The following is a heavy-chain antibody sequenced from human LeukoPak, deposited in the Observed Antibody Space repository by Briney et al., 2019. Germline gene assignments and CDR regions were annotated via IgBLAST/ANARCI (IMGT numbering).Heavy chain of an antibody. CDR3: ARLYYDFWSGYYY. V-gene: IGHV5-51*01. J-gene: IGHJ4*02. D-gene: IGHD3-3*01. CDR1: GYYFTNYW. Sequence: RGESLKISCKGSGYYFTNYWIGWVRQMPGKGLEWMGIINPGDSDTRYSPSFQGQVTMSADKSISTAYLQWSSLKASDTAMYYCARLYYDFWSGYYYWGQGTLVTVSS. CDR2: INPGDSDT.